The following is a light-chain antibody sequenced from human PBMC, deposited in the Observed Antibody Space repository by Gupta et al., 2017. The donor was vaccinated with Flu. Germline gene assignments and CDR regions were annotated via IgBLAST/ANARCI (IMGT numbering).Light chain of an antibody. CDR1: SSVGNDNY. Sequence: SSVGNDNYDSWYQQHPGKDPTLMIFDVSKRRSGVPDRFSGSTTGSTASPTTSGRQADEDADYYCCSSEGTYTFVVFGGGTKLTVL. J-gene: IGLJ2*01. CDR2: DVS. CDR3: CSSEGTYTFVV. V-gene: IGLV2-11*03.